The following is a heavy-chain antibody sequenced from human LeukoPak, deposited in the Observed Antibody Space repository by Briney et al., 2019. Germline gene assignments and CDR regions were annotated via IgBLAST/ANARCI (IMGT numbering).Heavy chain of an antibody. V-gene: IGHV3-23*01. CDR1: GFIFSTCA. J-gene: IGHJ3*02. CDR2: ISGSGGTT. Sequence: GGSLRLSCTASGFIFSTCAMSWVRQAPGKGLEWVSVISGSGGTTYYADSVKGRFTISRDNSKNTLFLQMNSLRAEDTAVYYCAKDRFSSSWFDGNDIWGQGTMVTVSS. CDR3: AKDRFSSSWFDGNDI. D-gene: IGHD6-13*01.